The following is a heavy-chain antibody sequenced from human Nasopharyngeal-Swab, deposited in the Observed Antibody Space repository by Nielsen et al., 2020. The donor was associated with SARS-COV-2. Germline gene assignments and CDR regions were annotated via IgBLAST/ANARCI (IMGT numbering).Heavy chain of an antibody. D-gene: IGHD4-17*01. CDR1: GFTYSTYA. V-gene: IGHV3-23*01. CDR2: IIGIGGNT. Sequence: GGPLRLSCVASGFTYSTYAMSWARQAPGKGLEWFSGIIGIGGNTYYADSVKGRFTIPRDNPMETLYLQMNSLRVEDTAVYYCAKGVGYGDTGCFDEWGQGTMVTVPS. CDR3: AKGVGYGDTGCFDE. J-gene: IGHJ4*02.